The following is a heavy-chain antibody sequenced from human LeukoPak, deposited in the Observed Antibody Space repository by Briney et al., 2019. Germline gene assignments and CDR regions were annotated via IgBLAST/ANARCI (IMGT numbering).Heavy chain of an antibody. CDR1: GFTFCNHA. V-gene: IGHV3-30-3*01. J-gene: IGHJ3*02. Sequence: GGSLRLSCAALGFTFCNHAMHWVRQAPGKGLKWVAVISHDGSNTYYGDSVKGRFTISRDNSKNTLDLQMNSLRAEDTAVYYCARETVTNHDAFDIWGRGAMVTVSS. CDR2: ISHDGSNT. D-gene: IGHD4-11*01. CDR3: ARETVTNHDAFDI.